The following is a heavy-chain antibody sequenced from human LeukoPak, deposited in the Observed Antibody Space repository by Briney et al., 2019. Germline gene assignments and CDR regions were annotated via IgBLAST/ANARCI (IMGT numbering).Heavy chain of an antibody. CDR1: GFTFSDYY. Sequence: GGSLRLSCAAAGFTFSDYYMSWIRQAPGKGLEWVSDMSNGDTTIYYADSVKGRFTISRDNAKNSLYLQVDSLRAEDTAVYYCARVGSGDYNFYFYYMDVWGKGTTVTVSS. CDR2: MSNGDTTI. D-gene: IGHD4-17*01. V-gene: IGHV3-11*01. CDR3: ARVGSGDYNFYFYYMDV. J-gene: IGHJ6*03.